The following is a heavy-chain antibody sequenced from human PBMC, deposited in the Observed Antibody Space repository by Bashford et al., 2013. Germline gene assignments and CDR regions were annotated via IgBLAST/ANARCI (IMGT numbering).Heavy chain of an antibody. Sequence: SVKVSCKASGGTFSRFAISWVRQAPGQGLECMGGIIPMYATSNYAQKFQGRVTFTADASTNTAYMELRSLRSEDTAVYYCARGTYYYGTGGYYEIALIDYWGQGTLVTVSS. CDR3: ARGTYYYGTGGYYEIALIDY. V-gene: IGHV1-69*13. CDR2: IIPMYATS. CDR1: GGTFSRFA. D-gene: IGHD3-22*01. J-gene: IGHJ4*02.